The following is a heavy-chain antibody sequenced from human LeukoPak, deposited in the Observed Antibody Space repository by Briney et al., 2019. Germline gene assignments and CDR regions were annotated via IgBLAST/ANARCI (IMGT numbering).Heavy chain of an antibody. D-gene: IGHD2-15*01. J-gene: IGHJ4*02. V-gene: IGHV3-33*01. CDR2: IWFDGSNQ. CDR3: ARGESGYCSADTCYKGFDY. CDR1: GFTFSRYG. Sequence: GGSLRLSCAASGFTFSRYGMDWVRQAPGKGLEWVAVIWFDGSNQYYAASMKGRFTITRDTTMSMLYVLMGSLRVETTAEYFCARGESGYCSADTCYKGFDYWGQGPLVTVPS.